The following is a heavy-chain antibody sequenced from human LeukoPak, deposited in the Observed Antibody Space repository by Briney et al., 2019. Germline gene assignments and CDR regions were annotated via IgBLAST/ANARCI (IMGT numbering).Heavy chain of an antibody. J-gene: IGHJ4*02. V-gene: IGHV3-7*01. D-gene: IGHD6-19*01. Sequence: GGSLRLSCAASGFTFSSYAMSWVRQAPGKGLEWLANINEGANVKFYVDSVKGRFIISRDNTKNSLYLQMSILRAEGTALYYCARVGKNGWDFDHWGQGTLVTVSS. CDR1: GFTFSSYA. CDR3: ARVGKNGWDFDH. CDR2: INEGANVK.